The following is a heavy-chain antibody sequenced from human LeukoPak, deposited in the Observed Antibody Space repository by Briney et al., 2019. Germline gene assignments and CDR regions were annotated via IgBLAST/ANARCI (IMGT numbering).Heavy chain of an antibody. D-gene: IGHD6-13*01. CDR3: ARDVRDYSSSYYFDY. V-gene: IGHV3-7*01. CDR1: GFTFDCCG. Sequence: GGSLRLSCAASGFTFDCCGMHWVRQAPGKGLEWVANIKQDGSEKYYVDSVKGRFTISRDNAKNSLYLQMDSLRAEDTAVYYCARDVRDYSSSYYFDYWGQGTLVTVSS. J-gene: IGHJ4*02. CDR2: IKQDGSEK.